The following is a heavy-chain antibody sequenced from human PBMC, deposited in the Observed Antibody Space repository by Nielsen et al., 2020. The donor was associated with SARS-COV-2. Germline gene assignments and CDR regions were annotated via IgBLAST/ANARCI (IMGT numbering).Heavy chain of an antibody. Sequence: GGSLRLSCAASGFTFSSYAMSWVRQAPGKGLEWVSAISGSGGSTYYADSVKGRFTISRDNSKNTLYLQMNSLRAEDTAVYYCAKVLHRYYDILTGYPYYYGMDVWGQGTTVTVSS. V-gene: IGHV3-23*01. CDR3: AKVLHRYYDILTGYPYYYGMDV. J-gene: IGHJ6*02. D-gene: IGHD3-9*01. CDR2: ISGSGGST. CDR1: GFTFSSYA.